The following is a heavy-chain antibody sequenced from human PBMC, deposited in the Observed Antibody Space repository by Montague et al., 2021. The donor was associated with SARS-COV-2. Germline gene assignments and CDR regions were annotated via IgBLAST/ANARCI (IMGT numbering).Heavy chain of an antibody. CDR1: GGSFNGYY. CDR2: INHSGST. D-gene: IGHD2-15*01. J-gene: IGHJ4*02. V-gene: IGHV4-34*01. CDR3: ARGVVAAPPVVDY. Sequence: SETLSLTCAVYGGSFNGYYWSWIRQPPGKGLEWIGEINHSGSTNYNPSLKSRVTISRDTSKSQFSLKLSSVTAADTAVYYCARGVVAAPPVVDYWGRGTLVTVSS.